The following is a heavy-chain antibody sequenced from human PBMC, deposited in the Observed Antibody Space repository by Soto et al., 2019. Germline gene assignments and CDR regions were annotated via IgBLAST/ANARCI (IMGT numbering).Heavy chain of an antibody. CDR3: ARGGSYDFWSGYLDY. Sequence: LSLTCAVSGGSISSSNWWSWVRQPPGKGLEWIGEIYHSGSTNYNPSLKSRVTISVDKSKNQFSLKLSSVTAADTAVYYCARGGSYDFWSGYLDYWGQGTLVTVSS. V-gene: IGHV4-4*02. J-gene: IGHJ4*02. CDR2: IYHSGST. D-gene: IGHD3-3*01. CDR1: GGSISSSNW.